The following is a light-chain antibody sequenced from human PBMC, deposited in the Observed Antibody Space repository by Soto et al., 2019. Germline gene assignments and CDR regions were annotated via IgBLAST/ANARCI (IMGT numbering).Light chain of an antibody. CDR1: QSVGSY. CDR2: DPS. Sequence: ETVLTQSPATLSLSPGQRATFSCRASQSVGSYLAWYQQKPGQAPRLLNYDPSNRDTGIPARFSGSGSGTDFTLTITSLEPEDFAVYFCQQRTDWPLTFGGGTKLEI. CDR3: QQRTDWPLT. V-gene: IGKV3-11*01. J-gene: IGKJ4*01.